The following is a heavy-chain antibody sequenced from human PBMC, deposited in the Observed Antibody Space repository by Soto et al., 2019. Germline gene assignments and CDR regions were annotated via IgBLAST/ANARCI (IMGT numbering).Heavy chain of an antibody. CDR3: ARDDRWAFDY. CDR2: INGDGSST. CDR1: GLTFSSYW. J-gene: IGHJ4*02. Sequence: GSLRLSCAASGLTFSSYWMHWVRQAPGKGLVWVSRINGDGSSTSYADSVKGRFTISRDNAKNLLFLQMNSLRAEDTAVYYCARDDRWAFDYWGPGTLVTVSS. D-gene: IGHD1-26*01. V-gene: IGHV3-74*01.